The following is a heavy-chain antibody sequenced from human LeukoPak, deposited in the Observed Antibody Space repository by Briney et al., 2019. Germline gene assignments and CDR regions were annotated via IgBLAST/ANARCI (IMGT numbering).Heavy chain of an antibody. CDR3: AKDRVVGMTAWVGVNWFDP. CDR1: GFTFSTYG. V-gene: IGHV3-23*01. D-gene: IGHD1-14*01. Sequence: GGTLRLSCAASGFTFSTYGMTWVRQAPGKGLEWVSAISGSGGNTYYADSAKGRFTISRDNSKNTLYLQMNSLRAEDTAVYYCAKDRVVGMTAWVGVNWFDPWGQGTLVTVSS. CDR2: ISGSGGNT. J-gene: IGHJ5*02.